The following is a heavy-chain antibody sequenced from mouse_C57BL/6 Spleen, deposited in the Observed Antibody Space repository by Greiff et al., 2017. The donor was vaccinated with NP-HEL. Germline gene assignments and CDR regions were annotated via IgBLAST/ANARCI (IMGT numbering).Heavy chain of an antibody. J-gene: IGHJ4*01. CDR1: GYSITSGYY. Sequence: ESGPGLVKPSQSLSLTCSVTGYSITSGYYWNWIRQFPGNKLEWMGYISYDGSNNYNPSLKNRISITRDTSKNQFFLKLNSVTTEDTATYYCASSGLRYAMDYWGQGTSVTVSS. D-gene: IGHD1-1*01. V-gene: IGHV3-6*01. CDR2: ISYDGSN. CDR3: ASSGLRYAMDY.